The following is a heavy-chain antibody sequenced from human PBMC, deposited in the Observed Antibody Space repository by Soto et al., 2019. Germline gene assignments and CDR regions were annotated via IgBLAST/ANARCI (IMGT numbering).Heavy chain of an antibody. CDR2: ISYDGSNK. D-gene: IGHD1-26*01. CDR1: GFTFSSYG. V-gene: IGHV3-30*18. J-gene: IGHJ6*03. Sequence: GGSLRLSCAASGFTFSSYGMHWVRQAPGKGLEWVAVISYDGSNKYYADSVKGRFTISRDNSKNTLYLQMNSLRAEDTAVYYCAKDLDLIPGSYGDMDVWGKGTTVTVSS. CDR3: AKDLDLIPGSYGDMDV.